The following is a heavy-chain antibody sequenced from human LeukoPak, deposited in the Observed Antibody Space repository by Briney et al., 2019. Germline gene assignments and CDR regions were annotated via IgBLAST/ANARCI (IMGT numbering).Heavy chain of an antibody. D-gene: IGHD3-22*01. CDR2: MNPNSGDT. CDR3: ASGGITMIRNAFDI. V-gene: IGHV1-8*03. CDR1: GYTFTSYD. J-gene: IGHJ3*02. Sequence: ASVKVSCKASGYTFTSYDINWVRQATGQGLEWMGWMNPNSGDTGYAQKLQGRVTITRNTSISTAYMELSSLRSEDTAVYYCASGGITMIRNAFDIWGQGTMVTVSS.